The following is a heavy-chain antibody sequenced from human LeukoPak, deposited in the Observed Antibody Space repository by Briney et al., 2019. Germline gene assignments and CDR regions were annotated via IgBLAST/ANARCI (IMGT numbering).Heavy chain of an antibody. CDR3: AKGRVVVAALDY. J-gene: IGHJ4*02. CDR1: GFTFSSYA. Sequence: GGSLRLSCAASGFTFSSYAMSWVRQAPGKGLEWVSAISGSGGTTYYADPVKGRFTISRDNSKNTLYLQMNSLRAEDTAVYYCAKGRVVVAALDYWGQGTLVTVSS. D-gene: IGHD2-15*01. V-gene: IGHV3-23*01. CDR2: ISGSGGTT.